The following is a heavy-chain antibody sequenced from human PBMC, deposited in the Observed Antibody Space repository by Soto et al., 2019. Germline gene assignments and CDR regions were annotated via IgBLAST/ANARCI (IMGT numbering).Heavy chain of an antibody. Sequence: ASVKVSCKASGYTFTSYAMHWVRQAPGQRLEWMGWINAGNGNTKYSQKFQGRVTITRDTSASTAYMELSSLRSEDTAVYYCARGPGIAVDLDYWGQGTLVTVSS. D-gene: IGHD6-19*01. V-gene: IGHV1-3*01. CDR3: ARGPGIAVDLDY. J-gene: IGHJ4*02. CDR2: INAGNGNT. CDR1: GYTFTSYA.